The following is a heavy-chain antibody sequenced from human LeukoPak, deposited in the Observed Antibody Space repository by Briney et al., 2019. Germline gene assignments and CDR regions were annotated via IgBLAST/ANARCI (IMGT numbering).Heavy chain of an antibody. J-gene: IGHJ3*02. V-gene: IGHV4-38-2*02. CDR2: TYHSGST. D-gene: IGHD3-22*01. CDR1: GYSISSGYY. Sequence: SETLSLTCTVSGYSISSGYYWGWIRQPPGKGLEWIGSTYHSGSTYYNPSLKSRVTISVDTSKNQFSLKLSSVTAADTAVYYCAGGGDTYYYDSSDPGAFDIWGQGTMVTVSS. CDR3: AGGGDTYYYDSSDPGAFDI.